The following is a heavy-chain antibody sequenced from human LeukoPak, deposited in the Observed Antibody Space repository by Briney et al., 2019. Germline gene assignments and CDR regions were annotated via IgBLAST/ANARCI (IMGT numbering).Heavy chain of an antibody. CDR2: ISSSSSYI. Sequence: GGSLRLSCAASGLTFSSYSMNWVRQAPGKGLEGVSSISSSSSYIYYADSVKGRLTISRDNAKNSLYLQMNSLRAEDTAVYYCARGQASDFDYWGQGTLVTVSS. CDR3: ARGQASDFDY. V-gene: IGHV3-21*01. CDR1: GLTFSSYS. J-gene: IGHJ4*02.